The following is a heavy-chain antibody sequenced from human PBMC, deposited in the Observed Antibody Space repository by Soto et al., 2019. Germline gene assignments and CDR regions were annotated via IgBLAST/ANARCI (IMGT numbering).Heavy chain of an antibody. J-gene: IGHJ6*02. CDR1: GGSISSSSYY. CDR2: IYYSGST. Sequence: SETLSLTCTVSGGSISSSSYYWGWIRQPPGKGLEWIGSIYYSGSTYYNPSLKSRVTISVDTSKNQFSLKLSSVTAADMALYYCARGHELRAAPGTLSYYYYGMDVWGQGTTVTVSS. D-gene: IGHD6-13*01. V-gene: IGHV4-39*01. CDR3: ARGHELRAAPGTLSYYYYGMDV.